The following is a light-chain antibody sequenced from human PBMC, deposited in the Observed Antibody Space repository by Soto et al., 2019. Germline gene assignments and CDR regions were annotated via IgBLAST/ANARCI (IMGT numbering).Light chain of an antibody. V-gene: IGLV1-40*01. CDR1: SSNIGAGYD. J-gene: IGLJ1*01. Sequence: QSVLTQPPSVSRAPGQRVTITCTESSSNIGAGYDVPWYQQRPGTAPKLLIFGNLNRPSGVPDRFSGSKSGTSASLAITGLQAEDESDYYCQAYDSTLSARYVFGTGTKVTVL. CDR2: GNL. CDR3: QAYDSTLSARYV.